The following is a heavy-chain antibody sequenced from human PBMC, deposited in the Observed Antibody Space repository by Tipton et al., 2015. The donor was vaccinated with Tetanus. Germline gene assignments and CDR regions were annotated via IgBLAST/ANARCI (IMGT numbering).Heavy chain of an antibody. J-gene: IGHJ3*02. CDR2: INHSGST. V-gene: IGHV4-34*01. D-gene: IGHD1-26*01. CDR3: ARDSSLGISDAFDI. CDR1: GGSFSGYY. Sequence: TLSLTCAVYGGSFSGYYWSWIRQPPGKGLEWIGEINHSGSTNYNPSLKSRVTISVDTSKNQFSLKLSSVTAADTAVYYCARDSSLGISDAFDIWGQGTMVTVSS.